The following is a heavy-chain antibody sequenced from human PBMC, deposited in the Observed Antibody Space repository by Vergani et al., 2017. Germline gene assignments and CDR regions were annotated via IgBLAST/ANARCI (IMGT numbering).Heavy chain of an antibody. Sequence: QVQLQESGPGLVKPSETLSLTCTVSGGSVSSGSYYWSWIRQPAGKGLEWIGYIYYSGSTNYNPSLKGRVTISVDTSKNQFSLKLSSVTAADTAVYYCASTRVGAFPYYYMDVWGKGNPGHRLL. J-gene: IGHJ6*03. D-gene: IGHD1-26*01. CDR3: ASTRVGAFPYYYMDV. V-gene: IGHV4-61*10. CDR2: IYYSGST. CDR1: GGSVSSGSYY.